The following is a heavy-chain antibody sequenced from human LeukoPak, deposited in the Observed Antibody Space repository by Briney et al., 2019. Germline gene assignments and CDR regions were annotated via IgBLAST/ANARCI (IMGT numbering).Heavy chain of an antibody. CDR3: ARDVSSGGASDI. V-gene: IGHV4-4*07. CDR1: GGSISSYY. J-gene: IGHJ3*02. Sequence: SETLSLTCTVSGGSISSYYWSWIRQPAGKGLEWIGRIYPSGSTKYNPSLKSRVTISVDKSKNQFSLKLNSVTAADTAVYYCARDVSSGGASDIWGQGAMVTVSS. CDR2: IYPSGST. D-gene: IGHD6-19*01.